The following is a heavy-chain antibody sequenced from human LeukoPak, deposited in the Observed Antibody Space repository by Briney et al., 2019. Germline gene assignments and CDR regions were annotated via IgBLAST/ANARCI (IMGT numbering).Heavy chain of an antibody. D-gene: IGHD3-10*01. CDR2: IYTSGST. Sequence: SETLSLTCTVSGGSISSYYWSWIRQPAGKGLEWIGRIYTSGSTNYNPSLKSRVTMSVDTSKNQFSLKLSSVTAADTAVYYCARDPGSGTPYYFDYWGQGTLVTVSS. J-gene: IGHJ4*02. CDR3: ARDPGSGTPYYFDY. V-gene: IGHV4-4*07. CDR1: GGSISSYY.